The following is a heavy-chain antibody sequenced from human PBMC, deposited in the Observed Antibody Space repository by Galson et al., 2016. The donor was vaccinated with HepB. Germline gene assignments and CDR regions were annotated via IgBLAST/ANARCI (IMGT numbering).Heavy chain of an antibody. Sequence: CAISGDSVSSIDAAWNWIRQSPSRGLEWLGRTYYRSKWYYDYAVSVKSRMTINPDTSKNQLSLQLNSVTPEDTAVYYCARDRASWDGQYTGSFDYWGQGTLVTVSS. J-gene: IGHJ4*02. CDR1: GDSVSSIDAA. D-gene: IGHD5-24*01. V-gene: IGHV6-1*01. CDR2: TYYRSKWYY. CDR3: ARDRASWDGQYTGSFDY.